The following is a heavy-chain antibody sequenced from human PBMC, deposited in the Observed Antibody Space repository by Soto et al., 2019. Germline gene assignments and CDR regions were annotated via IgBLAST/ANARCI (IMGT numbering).Heavy chain of an antibody. CDR1: GVSVLNKTYY. CDR2: IYYSGST. J-gene: IGHJ3*01. D-gene: IGHD1-26*01. CDR3: ARNVWALHAFDV. V-gene: IGHV4-61*01. Sequence: ETLSLTCSFYGVSVLNKTYYWSWIRQPPGKGLEWIGYIYYSGSTNYNPSLQSRVAISVDTSKMQFSLKLSSVTAADTAVYYCARNVWALHAFDVWGQGTMVTVSS.